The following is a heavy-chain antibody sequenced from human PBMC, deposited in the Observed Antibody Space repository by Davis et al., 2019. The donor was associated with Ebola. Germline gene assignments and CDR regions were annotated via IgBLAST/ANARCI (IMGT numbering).Heavy chain of an antibody. V-gene: IGHV4-59*11. CDR3: ARSPGYSSSWYGGDKYYYYGMDV. CDR1: GGSISSHY. J-gene: IGHJ6*02. D-gene: IGHD6-13*01. Sequence: SETLSLTCTVSGGSISSHYWSWIRQPPGKGLEWIGYIYYSGSTNYNPSLKSRVTISVDTSKNQFSLKLSSVTAADTAVYYCARSPGYSSSWYGGDKYYYYGMDVWGQGTTVTVSS. CDR2: IYYSGST.